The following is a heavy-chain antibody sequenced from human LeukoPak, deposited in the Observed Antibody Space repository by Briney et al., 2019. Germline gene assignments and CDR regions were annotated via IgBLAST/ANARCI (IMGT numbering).Heavy chain of an antibody. V-gene: IGHV1-46*01. Sequence: ASVTVSCMPSLCSFTSYYIYWVRQAPGPRVGRMGIINPSGGSTSYAQQFQSRINLTRDTSTSTVYMELSSLRSEDTAIYYCARAYGSGSFAWYYGMDVWGQGTTVTVSS. J-gene: IGHJ6*02. CDR1: LCSFTSYY. D-gene: IGHD3-10*01. CDR2: INPSGGST. CDR3: ARAYGSGSFAWYYGMDV.